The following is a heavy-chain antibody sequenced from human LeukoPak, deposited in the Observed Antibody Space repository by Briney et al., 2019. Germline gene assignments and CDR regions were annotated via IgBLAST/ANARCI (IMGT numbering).Heavy chain of an antibody. V-gene: IGHV1-18*01. D-gene: IGHD2-15*01. CDR2: ISAYNGKT. CDR1: GYTFTSYG. Sequence: AASVKVSCKASGYTFTSYGISWVRQAPGQGLEWMGWISAYNGKTNYEQKLQGRVTMTTDTSTSTAYMELRSLRSDDTAVYYCAREGIVVRYYGMDGWGEGTTVAVCS. CDR3: AREGIVVRYYGMDG. J-gene: IGHJ6*04.